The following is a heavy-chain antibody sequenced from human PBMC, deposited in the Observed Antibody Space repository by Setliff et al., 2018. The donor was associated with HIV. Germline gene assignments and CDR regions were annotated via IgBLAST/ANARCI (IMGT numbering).Heavy chain of an antibody. V-gene: IGHV1-69*05. Sequence: SVKVSCKASGGTFSSYVISWVRQAPGQGPEWMGGIIPMYGVANYAQKFQGRFTISRDYSRNTLYLQMNSLRAEDSAVYYCAKDPNSSWHVGFYNYGMDVWGQGTTVTVSS. CDR1: GGTFSSYV. D-gene: IGHD6-13*01. CDR2: IIPMYGVA. CDR3: AKDPNSSWHVGFYNYGMDV. J-gene: IGHJ6*02.